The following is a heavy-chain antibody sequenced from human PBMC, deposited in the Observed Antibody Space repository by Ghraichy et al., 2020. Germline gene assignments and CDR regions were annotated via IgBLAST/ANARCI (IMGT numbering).Heavy chain of an antibody. CDR2: IGTAGDT. CDR3: ARGIAVAAEHWYFDL. Sequence: GGSLRLSCAASGFTFSSYDMHWVRQATGKGLEWVSAIGTAGDTYYPGSVKGRFTISRENAKNSLYLQMNSLRAGDTAVYYCARGIAVAAEHWYFDLWGRGTLVTVSS. V-gene: IGHV3-13*01. CDR1: GFTFSSYD. D-gene: IGHD6-19*01. J-gene: IGHJ2*01.